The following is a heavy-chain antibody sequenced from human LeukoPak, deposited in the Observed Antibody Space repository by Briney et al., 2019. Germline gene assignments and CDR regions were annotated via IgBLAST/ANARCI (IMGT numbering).Heavy chain of an antibody. J-gene: IGHJ4*02. V-gene: IGHV4-4*07. CDR2: MYSSGSS. CDR1: GGSITSYY. Sequence: PSETQSLTCTVSGGSITSYYLNWIRQPAGKGLEWIGRMYSSGSSNYNPSLKSRVTMSVDTSKNQFFLNLISVTAADTSVYYCAGFNYGSLDYWGQGILVTVSS. D-gene: IGHD3-10*01. CDR3: AGFNYGSLDY.